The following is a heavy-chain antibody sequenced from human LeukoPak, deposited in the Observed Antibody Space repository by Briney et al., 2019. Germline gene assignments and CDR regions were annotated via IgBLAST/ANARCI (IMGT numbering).Heavy chain of an antibody. V-gene: IGHV4-59*01. Sequence: SETLSLTCTVSGGAISGYYWNWIRQPPGKGPEWIGHIHHSGTTTYNPFLQSRVTISLDTPKNQFSLRVSSVTAADTAVYYCARDRKPWDFQHWGQGTLVTVSS. CDR3: ARDRKPWDFQH. CDR1: GGAISGYY. J-gene: IGHJ1*01. CDR2: IHHSGTT.